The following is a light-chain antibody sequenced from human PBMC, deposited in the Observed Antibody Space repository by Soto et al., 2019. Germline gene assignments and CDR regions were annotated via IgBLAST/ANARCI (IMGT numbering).Light chain of an antibody. J-gene: IGKJ1*01. Sequence: EIVMTQSPGTLSLSPGERATLSCRASQSVSSRLAWYQQKPGQAPRLLISGASSRATGIPDRFSGSGSGTDFTLTISRLEPEDLAVYYCQQYDGSVWTFGQGTKVDIK. CDR2: GAS. CDR3: QQYDGSVWT. CDR1: QSVSSR. V-gene: IGKV3-20*01.